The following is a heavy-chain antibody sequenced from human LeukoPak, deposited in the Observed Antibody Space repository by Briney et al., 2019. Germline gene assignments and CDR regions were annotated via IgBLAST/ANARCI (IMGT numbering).Heavy chain of an antibody. D-gene: IGHD6-19*01. V-gene: IGHV4-39*01. CDR3: ASLAVAGLSEGY. CDR2: IYYSGST. Sequence: SETLSLTCTVSGVSISSDSYYWAWIRQPPGKGLEWIASIYYSGSTYYNPSLKSRVTISVDTSRNQFSLKLNSVTAADTAVYYCASLAVAGLSEGYWGQGTLVIVSS. CDR1: GVSISSDSYY. J-gene: IGHJ4*02.